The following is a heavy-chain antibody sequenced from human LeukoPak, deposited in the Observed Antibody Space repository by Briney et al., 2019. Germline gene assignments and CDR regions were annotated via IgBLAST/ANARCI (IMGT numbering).Heavy chain of an antibody. V-gene: IGHV3-53*01. CDR2: IYSGGTT. D-gene: IGHD3-10*01. Sequence: PGGSLRLSCTTSGFNFRAYWMGWVRQAPGKGLEWVSLIYSGGTTYYADSVRGRFTISRDNSKNTLYLQMNSLRAEDTAVYYCASSSPSYGSGSYYQYWGQGTLVTVSS. CDR3: ASSSPSYGSGSYYQY. CDR1: GFNFRAYW. J-gene: IGHJ4*02.